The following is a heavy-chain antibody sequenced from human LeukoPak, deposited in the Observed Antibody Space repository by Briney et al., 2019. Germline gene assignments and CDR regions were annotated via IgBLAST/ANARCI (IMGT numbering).Heavy chain of an antibody. CDR3: AYPGVAVAGTY. Sequence: GGSLRLSCAAPGFTFSSYSMNWVRQAPGKGLEWVSYISSSSSTIYYADSVKGRFTISRDNAKNSLYLQMNSLRAEDTAVYYCAYPGVAVAGTYWGQGTLVTVSP. CDR1: GFTFSSYS. V-gene: IGHV3-48*01. D-gene: IGHD6-19*01. CDR2: ISSSSSTI. J-gene: IGHJ4*02.